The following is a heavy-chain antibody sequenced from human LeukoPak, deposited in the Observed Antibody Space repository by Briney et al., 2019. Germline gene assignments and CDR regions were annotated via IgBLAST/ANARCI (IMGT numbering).Heavy chain of an antibody. V-gene: IGHV3-23*01. CDR3: AKGAPSSSSIFDF. CDR2: LSGSGGDT. J-gene: IGHJ4*02. CDR1: GFTFGHNA. D-gene: IGHD6-6*01. Sequence: GGSLRLSCAASGFTFGHNAMAWVRQAPGKRLEWVSALSGSGGDTFYADSVKGRFTISRDNSKNTLYLQLSSLRPDDTAVYYCAKGAPSSSSIFDFWGPGTLVTVSS.